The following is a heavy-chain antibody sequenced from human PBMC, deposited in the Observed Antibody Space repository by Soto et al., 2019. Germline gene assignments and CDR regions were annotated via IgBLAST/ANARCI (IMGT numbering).Heavy chain of an antibody. CDR2: INAGNGNT. CDR1: GYTFTSYA. V-gene: IGHV1-3*01. D-gene: IGHD3-22*01. Sequence: ASVKVSCKASGYTFTSYAMHWVRQAPGQRLEWMGWINAGNGNTKYSQKFQGRVTITRDTSASTAYMELSSVTAADTAVYYCARADYYDSSGYCRYWGQGTLVTVSS. CDR3: ARADYYDSSGYCRY. J-gene: IGHJ4*02.